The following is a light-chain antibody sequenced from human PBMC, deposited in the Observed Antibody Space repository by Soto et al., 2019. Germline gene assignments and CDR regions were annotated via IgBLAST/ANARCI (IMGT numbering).Light chain of an antibody. V-gene: IGLV2-8*01. CDR2: EVS. CDR3: SSYAGSNNFV. J-gene: IGLJ1*01. Sequence: QTVVTQPPSASGSPGQSVTISCTGTSSDVGGYNYVSWCQQHPGKAPKLMIYEVSKRPSGVPDRFSGSKSGNTASLTVSGLQAEDEADYYCSSYAGSNNFVFGTGTK. CDR1: SSDVGGYNY.